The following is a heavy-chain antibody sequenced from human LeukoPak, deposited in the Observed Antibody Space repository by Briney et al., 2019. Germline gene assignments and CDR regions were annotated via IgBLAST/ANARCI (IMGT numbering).Heavy chain of an antibody. J-gene: IGHJ4*02. CDR1: GFTFSSYW. V-gene: IGHV3-74*01. CDR2: INSDGSST. D-gene: IGHD1-26*01. CDR3: AREGRELLPGAYYFDY. Sequence: GGSLRLSCAASGFTFSSYWMHWVRQAPGKGLVWVSRINSDGSSTSYADSVKGRFTISRDNAKNTLYLQMNSLRAEDTAVYYCAREGRELLPGAYYFDYWGQGTLVTVSS.